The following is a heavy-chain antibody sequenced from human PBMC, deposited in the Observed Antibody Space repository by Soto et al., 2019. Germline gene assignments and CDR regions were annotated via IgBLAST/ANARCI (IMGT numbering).Heavy chain of an antibody. D-gene: IGHD5-18*01. V-gene: IGHV4-30-4*01. CDR3: ARGQLWFPFDY. CDR1: GCSISSGDYY. Sequence: SETLSLTCTVSGCSISSGDYYWSWIRQPPGKGLEWIGYIYYSGSTHYNPSLKSRVTISVDTSKNQFSLKLSSVTAADTAVYYCARGQLWFPFDYWGQGTLVTVSS. CDR2: IYYSGST. J-gene: IGHJ4*02.